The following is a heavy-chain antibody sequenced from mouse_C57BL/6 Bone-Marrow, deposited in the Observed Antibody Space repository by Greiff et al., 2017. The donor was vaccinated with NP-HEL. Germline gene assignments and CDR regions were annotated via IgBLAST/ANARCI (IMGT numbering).Heavy chain of an antibody. J-gene: IGHJ2*01. D-gene: IGHD1-1*01. V-gene: IGHV5-12*01. CDR2: ISNGGGST. CDR3: ARQGFISYFDY. Sequence: EVNLVESGGGLVQPGGSLKLSCAASGFTFSDYYMYWVRQTPEKRLEWVAYISNGGGSTYYPDTVKGRFTISRDNAKNTLYLQMSRLKSEDTAMYYCARQGFISYFDYWGQGTTLTVSS. CDR1: GFTFSDYY.